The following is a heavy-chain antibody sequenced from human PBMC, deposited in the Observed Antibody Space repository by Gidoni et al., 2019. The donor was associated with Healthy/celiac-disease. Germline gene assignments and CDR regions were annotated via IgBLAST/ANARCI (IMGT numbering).Heavy chain of an antibody. CDR2: IDWDDDK. Sequence: QVTLRESGPALVKPTQTLTLTCTFSGFSLSTSGMCVSWIRQPPGKALEWLALIDWDDDKYYSTSLKTRLTISKDTSKNQVVLTMTNMDPVDTATYYCARIPYYYDTTGYYGMDVWGQGTTVTVSS. D-gene: IGHD3-22*01. CDR3: ARIPYYYDTTGYYGMDV. J-gene: IGHJ6*02. V-gene: IGHV2-70*01. CDR1: GFSLSTSGMC.